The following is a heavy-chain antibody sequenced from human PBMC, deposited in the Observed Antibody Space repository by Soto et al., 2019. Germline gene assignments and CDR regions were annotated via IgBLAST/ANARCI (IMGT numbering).Heavy chain of an antibody. D-gene: IGHD2-21*02. CDR1: GYTFNRYY. CDR2: IDPNVGNT. Sequence: QVQLVQSGAEVKKPGASVKVSCKASGYTFNRYYIHWVRQAPGQGLEWMGWIDPNVGNTKYAQNFQGRVTMTWDTSITIASMELSGLTSDDTAVYFCARNRRAYCGGDCPWGSWGQGTLVTVSS. CDR3: ARNRRAYCGGDCPWGS. V-gene: IGHV1-2*02. J-gene: IGHJ5*02.